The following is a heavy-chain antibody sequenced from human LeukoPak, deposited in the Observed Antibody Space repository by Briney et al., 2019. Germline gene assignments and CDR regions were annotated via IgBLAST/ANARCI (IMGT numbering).Heavy chain of an antibody. CDR2: IRYDGTIK. CDR1: GFIFSTYG. CDR3: AKLIGGSYYAPFVGADY. D-gene: IGHD1-26*01. V-gene: IGHV3-30*02. Sequence: GGSLRLSCAASGFIFSTYGMHWVRQAPGKGLEWVAFIRYDGTIKYYADSVKGRFTISRDNSKNTLYLQMNSLRAEDTAVYYCAKLIGGSYYAPFVGADYWGQGTLVTVSS. J-gene: IGHJ4*02.